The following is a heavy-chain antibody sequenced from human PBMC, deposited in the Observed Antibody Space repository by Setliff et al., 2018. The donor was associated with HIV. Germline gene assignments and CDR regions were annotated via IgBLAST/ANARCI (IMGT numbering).Heavy chain of an antibody. V-gene: IGHV7-4-1*02. CDR1: GYTFNTYP. CDR3: ARGGADYNFRSGTHPFDI. D-gene: IGHD3-3*01. Sequence: ASVKVSCKASGYTFNTYPINWIRQAPGQGLEWMGWINTNTGSPRFAQGFRGRFGFSLDASVTTTYLHINDLKAEDIAVYYCARGGADYNFRSGTHPFDIWGQGTLVTVSS. J-gene: IGHJ4*02. CDR2: INTNTGSP.